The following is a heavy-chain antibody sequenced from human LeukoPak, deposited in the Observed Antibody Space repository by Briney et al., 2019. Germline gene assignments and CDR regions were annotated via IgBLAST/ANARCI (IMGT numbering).Heavy chain of an antibody. Sequence: GGSLRLSCVASGFIFSNYWMSWVRQAPGKGLEWVANIKRDGSERYYVDSVKGRFTISRDNVKNSLYLQMSSLRAEDTAVYYCARENWFAFDMWGQGTLVTVSS. D-gene: IGHD3-9*01. CDR2: IKRDGSER. V-gene: IGHV3-7*01. J-gene: IGHJ3*02. CDR3: ARENWFAFDM. CDR1: GFIFSNYW.